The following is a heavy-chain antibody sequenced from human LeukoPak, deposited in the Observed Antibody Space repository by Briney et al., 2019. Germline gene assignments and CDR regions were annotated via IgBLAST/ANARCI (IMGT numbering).Heavy chain of an antibody. V-gene: IGHV3-23*01. D-gene: IGHD3-22*01. CDR3: AKQVFGSSGSFYHFDY. CDR2: ISDSGGRT. Sequence: PGGSLRLSCAASGFSFSSYAMSWVRQAPGKGLELVSSISDSGGRTYFADSVNGRFTISRDNSKNTLYLQLDSLRAEDTAVYYCAKQVFGSSGSFYHFDYWGQGALVTVSS. J-gene: IGHJ4*02. CDR1: GFSFSSYA.